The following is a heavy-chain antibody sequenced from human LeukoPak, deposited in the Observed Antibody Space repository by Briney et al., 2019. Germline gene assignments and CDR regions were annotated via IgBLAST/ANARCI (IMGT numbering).Heavy chain of an antibody. Sequence: ASVKVSCKASGYTFTGYYMHWVRQAPGQGLEWMGWIDPNSGGTNYAQKFQGRVTMTRDTSISTAYMELSRLRSDDTAVYYCARGTLIWAGYFDYWGQGTLVTVSS. CDR3: ARGTLIWAGYFDY. CDR2: IDPNSGGT. CDR1: GYTFTGYY. V-gene: IGHV1-2*02. D-gene: IGHD3/OR15-3a*01. J-gene: IGHJ4*02.